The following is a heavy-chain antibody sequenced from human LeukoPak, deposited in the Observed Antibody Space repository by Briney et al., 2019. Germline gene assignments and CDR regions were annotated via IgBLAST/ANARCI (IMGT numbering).Heavy chain of an antibody. CDR1: GGSISSYY. Sequence: SETLSLTCTVSGGSISSYYWSWIRQPPGKGLEWIGYIYYSGSTNYNPPLKSRVTISVDTSKNQFSLKLSSVTAADTAVYYCARGYSYGQRWFDPWGQGTLVTVSS. CDR3: ARGYSYGQRWFDP. D-gene: IGHD5-18*01. J-gene: IGHJ5*02. V-gene: IGHV4-59*01. CDR2: IYYSGST.